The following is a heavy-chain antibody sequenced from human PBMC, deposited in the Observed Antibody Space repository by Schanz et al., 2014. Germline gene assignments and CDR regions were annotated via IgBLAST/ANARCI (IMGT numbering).Heavy chain of an antibody. CDR1: GFTFSTYY. V-gene: IGHV3-48*04. CDR3: ARENLNWEAFDI. J-gene: IGHJ3*02. Sequence: EVQLLESGGGLVQPGGSLRLSCAASGFTFSTYYMNWVRQAPGKGLEWVSYISGSSSTKYYADSVKGRFTISRDNAKNSLYLEMTSLRGEDTAVYYCARENLNWEAFDIWGQGTVVNVSS. D-gene: IGHD7-27*01. CDR2: ISGSSSTK.